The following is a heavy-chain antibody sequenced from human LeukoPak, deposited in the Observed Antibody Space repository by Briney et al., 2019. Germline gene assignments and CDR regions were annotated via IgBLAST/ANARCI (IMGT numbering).Heavy chain of an antibody. CDR2: IKQDGSEK. CDR1: GFTFSSYW. Sequence: GGSLRLSCAASGFTFSSYWMSWVRQAPGKGLEWVANIKQDGSEKYNVDSVKGRFTISRDNAKNSLYLQMNSLRAEDTAVYYCARGITIFGVVTTLFDYWGQGTLVTVSS. CDR3: ARGITIFGVVTTLFDY. J-gene: IGHJ4*02. D-gene: IGHD3-3*01. V-gene: IGHV3-7*01.